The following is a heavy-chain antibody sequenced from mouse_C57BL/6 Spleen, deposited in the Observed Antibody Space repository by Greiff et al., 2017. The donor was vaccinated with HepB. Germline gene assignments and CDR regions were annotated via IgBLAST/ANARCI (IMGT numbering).Heavy chain of an antibody. CDR3: ARGGTPYFDY. CDR1: GYTFTSYW. V-gene: IGHV1-59*01. CDR2: IDPSDSYT. D-gene: IGHD3-3*01. Sequence: QVQLQQPGAELVRPGPSVKLSCKASGYTFTSYWMHWVKQRPGQGLEWIGVIDPSDSYTNYNQKFKGKATLTVDTSSSTAYMQLSSLTSEDSAVYYCARGGTPYFDYWGQGTTLTVSS. J-gene: IGHJ2*01.